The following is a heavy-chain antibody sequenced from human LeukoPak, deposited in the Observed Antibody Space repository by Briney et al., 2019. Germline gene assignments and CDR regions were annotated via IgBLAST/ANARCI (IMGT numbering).Heavy chain of an antibody. V-gene: IGHV1-46*01. D-gene: IGHD3-22*01. CDR2: INPSGGST. CDR1: GYTFTSYY. J-gene: IGHJ4*02. CDR3: ARDQSAYYYDSSGYYRY. Sequence: ASVKVSCKASGYTFTSYYMHWVRQAPGQGLEWMGIINPSGGSTSYAQKFQGRVTMTRDTSTSTVYLELSSLRSEDTAVYYCARDQSAYYYDSSGYYRYWGRGTLVTVSS.